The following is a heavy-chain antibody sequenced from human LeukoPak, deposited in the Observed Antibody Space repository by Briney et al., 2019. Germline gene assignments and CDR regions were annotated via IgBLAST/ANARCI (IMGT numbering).Heavy chain of an antibody. Sequence: PSETLSLTCTVSGASISSGGYYWSWVRQHPGKGLEWIGYIYNSGSTYYNPSLKSRVTISVDTSKNQFSLTLTSVTAADTAVFYCARVDIRSGGNYGMDVWGQGTTVTVSS. CDR3: ARVDIRSGGNYGMDV. CDR2: IYNSGST. CDR1: GASISSGGYY. V-gene: IGHV4-31*03. D-gene: IGHD2-15*01. J-gene: IGHJ6*02.